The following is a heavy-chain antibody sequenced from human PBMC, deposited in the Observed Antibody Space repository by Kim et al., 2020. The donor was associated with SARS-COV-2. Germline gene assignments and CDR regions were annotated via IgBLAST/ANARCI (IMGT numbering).Heavy chain of an antibody. CDR3: ASLRRGAVAGIIGTSNNWFDP. CDR2: IYYSGST. V-gene: IGHV4-39*01. CDR1: GGSISSSSYY. D-gene: IGHD6-19*01. J-gene: IGHJ5*02. Sequence: SETLSLTCTVSGGSISSSSYYWGWIRQPPGKGLEWIGSIYYSGSTYYNPSLKSRVTISVDTSKTQFSLKLSSVTAADTAVYYCASLRRGAVAGIIGTSNNWFDPWGQGTLVTVSS.